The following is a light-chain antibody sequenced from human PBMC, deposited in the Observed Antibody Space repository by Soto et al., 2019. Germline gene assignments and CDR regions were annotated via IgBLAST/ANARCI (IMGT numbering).Light chain of an antibody. V-gene: IGLV2-14*01. CDR2: DVS. Sequence: QSALTQPASVSGSPGQSITISCTGTSSDVGGYNYVSWYQQHPGKAPKLMIYDVSNRPSGVSNRFSGSKSGNTASLTISGLQAEDEADYYCSSYTSSITLLVVFGGGTKLTVL. CDR3: SSYTSSITLLVV. J-gene: IGLJ2*01. CDR1: SSDVGGYNY.